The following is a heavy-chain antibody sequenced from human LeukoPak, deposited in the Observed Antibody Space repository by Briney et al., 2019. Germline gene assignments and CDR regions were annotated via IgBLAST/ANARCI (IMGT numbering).Heavy chain of an antibody. CDR2: ISYDGDNK. D-gene: IGHD3-10*01. J-gene: IGHJ5*02. Sequence: HPGGSLRLSCAASGFTFNNYAMHWVRQAPGKGLEWVAVISYDGDNKYYADSVKGRFTISRDNAKNSLYLQMNSLRAEDTAVYYCARDSLLWFGELFTGINWFDPWGQGTLVTVSS. CDR3: ARDSLLWFGELFTGINWFDP. CDR1: GFTFNNYA. V-gene: IGHV3-30-3*01.